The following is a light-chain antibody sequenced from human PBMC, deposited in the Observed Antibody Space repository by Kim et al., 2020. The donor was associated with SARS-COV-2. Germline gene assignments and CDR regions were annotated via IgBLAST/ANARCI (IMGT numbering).Light chain of an antibody. J-gene: IGLJ3*02. CDR2: EVT. CDR1: SSDVGKYNL. CDR3: CSYAGDGTLV. V-gene: IGLV2-23*02. Sequence: GQSITIACPGTSSDVGKYNLVSWYQQHPGKAPELMIYEVTKRTSGVSTRFFGSKSGNSASLTISALQTEDEADYYCCSYAGDGTLVFGGGTQLTVL.